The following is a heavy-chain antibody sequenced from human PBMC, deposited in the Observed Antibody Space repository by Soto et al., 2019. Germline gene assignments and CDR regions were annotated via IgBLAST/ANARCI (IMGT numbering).Heavy chain of an antibody. D-gene: IGHD6-13*01. J-gene: IGHJ6*02. CDR3: ARDQYSSSWYSDYYYYGMDV. CDR2: IYYSGST. CDR1: GGSISSYY. Sequence: TLSLTCTVSGGSISSYYWSWIRQPPGKGLEWIGYIYYSGSTNYNPSLKSRVTISVDTSKNQFSLKLGSVTAADTAVYYCARDQYSSSWYSDYYYYGMDVWGQGTTVTVSS. V-gene: IGHV4-59*01.